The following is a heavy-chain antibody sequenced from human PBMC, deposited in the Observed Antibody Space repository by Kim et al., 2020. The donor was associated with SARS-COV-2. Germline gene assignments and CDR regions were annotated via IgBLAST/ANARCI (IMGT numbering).Heavy chain of an antibody. CDR3: ARFSVTIDFDY. CDR2: I. D-gene: IGHD4-17*01. V-gene: IGHV3-48*04. Sequence: IYYADAVKGRFTISRDNAKNSLYLQMNSLGAEDTAVYYCARFSVTIDFDYWGQGTLVTVSS. J-gene: IGHJ4*02.